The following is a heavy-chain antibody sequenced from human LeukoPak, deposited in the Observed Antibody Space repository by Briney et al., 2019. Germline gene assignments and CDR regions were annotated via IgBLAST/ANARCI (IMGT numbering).Heavy chain of an antibody. CDR1: GYTFTGYY. J-gene: IGHJ6*02. CDR2: INPNSGGT. CDR3: ARDSSYTSSLLLYYYYGMDV. V-gene: IGHV1-2*06. Sequence: ASVKVSCKASGYTFTGYYMHWVRQAPGQGLEWMGRINPNSGGTNYAQKFQGRVTMTRNTSISTAYMELSSLRSEDTAVYYCARDSSYTSSLLLYYYYGMDVWGQGTTVTVSS. D-gene: IGHD6-13*01.